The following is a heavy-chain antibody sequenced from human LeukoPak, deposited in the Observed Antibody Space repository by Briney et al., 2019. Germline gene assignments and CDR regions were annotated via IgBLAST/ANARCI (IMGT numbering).Heavy chain of an antibody. V-gene: IGHV3-30*18. CDR2: ISYDGSNK. CDR1: GFTFSSYG. CDR3: AKRYGDYVDY. D-gene: IGHD4-17*01. J-gene: IGHJ4*02. Sequence: PGGSLRLSCAASGFTFSSYGMHWVRQAPGKGLEWVAVISYDGSNKYYADSVKGRFTISRDNSKNTLYLQMNSLRAEDTAVYYCAKRYGDYVDYWGQGTLVTVSS.